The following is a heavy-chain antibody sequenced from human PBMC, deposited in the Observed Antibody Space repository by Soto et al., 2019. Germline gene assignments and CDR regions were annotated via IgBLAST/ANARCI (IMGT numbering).Heavy chain of an antibody. J-gene: IGHJ3*02. D-gene: IGHD3-9*01. Sequence: SETLSLTCTVSGGSISSYYWSWIRQPPGKGLEWIGYIYHSGSTYYNPSLKSRVTISVDRSKNQFSLKLSSVTAADTAVYYCARVRYYDILTGYYGDAFDIWGQGTMVTVSS. CDR1: GGSISSYY. V-gene: IGHV4-59*12. CDR3: ARVRYYDILTGYYGDAFDI. CDR2: IYHSGST.